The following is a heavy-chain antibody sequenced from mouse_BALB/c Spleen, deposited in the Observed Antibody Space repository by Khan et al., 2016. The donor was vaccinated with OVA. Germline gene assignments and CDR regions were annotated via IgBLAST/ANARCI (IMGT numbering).Heavy chain of an antibody. CDR3: ARTARIKY. J-gene: IGHJ2*01. V-gene: IGHV3-2*02. D-gene: IGHD1-2*01. Sequence: EVELVESGPGLVKPSQSLSLTCTVTGYSITSGYGWNWLRQFPGNKLEWMGYISYSGSTNYNPSLKSRISITRDTSKNQFFLQLNSETTEDTATYYCARTARIKYWGQGTTLTVSS. CDR2: ISYSGST. CDR1: GYSITSGYG.